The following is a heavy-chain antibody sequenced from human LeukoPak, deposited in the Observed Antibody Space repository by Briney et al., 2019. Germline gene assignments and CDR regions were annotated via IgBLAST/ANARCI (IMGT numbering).Heavy chain of an antibody. J-gene: IGHJ3*02. CDR2: IKQDGSEK. D-gene: IGHD3-22*01. Sequence: GGSLRLSCAASGFTFSSYWMSWVRQAPGKGLEWVANIKQDGSEKYYVDSVKGRFTISRDNAKNSLYLQMNSLRAEDTAVYYCASYYGSSGYFDAFDIWGQGTMVTVSS. CDR3: ASYYGSSGYFDAFDI. V-gene: IGHV3-7*05. CDR1: GFTFSSYW.